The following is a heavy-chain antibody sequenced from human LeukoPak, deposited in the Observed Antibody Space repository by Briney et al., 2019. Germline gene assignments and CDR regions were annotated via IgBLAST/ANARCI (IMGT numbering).Heavy chain of an antibody. J-gene: IGHJ4*02. V-gene: IGHV1-46*01. CDR1: GYTFTSYA. CDR3: ARDGPYCGGDCYPDY. CDR2: INPSGGST. Sequence: ASVKVSCKASGYTFTSYAMNWVRQAPGQGLEWMGWINPSGGSTSYAQKFQGRVTMTRDMSTSTVYMELSSLRSEDTAVYYCARDGPYCGGDCYPDYWGQGTLVTVSS. D-gene: IGHD2-21*02.